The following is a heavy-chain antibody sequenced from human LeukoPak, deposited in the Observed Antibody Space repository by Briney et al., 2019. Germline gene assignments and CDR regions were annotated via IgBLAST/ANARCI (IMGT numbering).Heavy chain of an antibody. D-gene: IGHD3-10*01. CDR3: VVGFGELLPYFDY. Sequence: GASVKVSCKASGYTFTSYYTHWVRQAPGQGLEWMGIINPSGGSTSYAQKFQGRVTMTRDTSTSTVYMELSSLRSEDTAVYYCVVGFGELLPYFDYWGQGTLVTVSS. CDR2: INPSGGST. J-gene: IGHJ4*02. CDR1: GYTFTSYY. V-gene: IGHV1-46*01.